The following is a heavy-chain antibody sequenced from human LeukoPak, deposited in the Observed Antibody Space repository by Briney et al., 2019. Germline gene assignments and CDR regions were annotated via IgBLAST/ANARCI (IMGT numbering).Heavy chain of an antibody. CDR3: ARGRLGESSYLDY. Sequence: ASVKVSCKASGGTFSSYASSWVRPAPGQGVEWMGRIIPILGIANYAQKFQGRVTITADKSTSTAYMELSSLRSEDTAVYYCARGRLGESSYLDYWGQGTLVTVSS. J-gene: IGHJ4*02. D-gene: IGHD3-16*02. CDR1: GGTFSSYA. CDR2: IIPILGIA. V-gene: IGHV1-69*04.